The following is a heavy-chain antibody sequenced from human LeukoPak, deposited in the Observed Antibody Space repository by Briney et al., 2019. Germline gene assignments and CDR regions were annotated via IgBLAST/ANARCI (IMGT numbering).Heavy chain of an antibody. CDR2: ITYDGSSK. CDR3: AREKRSGYYPGY. CDR1: GFSFSSYA. D-gene: IGHD3-3*01. Sequence: GRSLRLSCAASGFSFSSYAMHWVRQAPGKGLERVAIITYDGSSKYYADSVEGRFTISRDQSKNTLYLQMNSLRPEDTAIYYCAREKRSGYYPGYWGQGTLVTVSS. V-gene: IGHV3-30-3*01. J-gene: IGHJ4*02.